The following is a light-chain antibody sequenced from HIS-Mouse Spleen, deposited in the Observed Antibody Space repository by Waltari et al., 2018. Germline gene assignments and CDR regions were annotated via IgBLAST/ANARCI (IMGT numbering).Light chain of an antibody. CDR1: ISDVGGYNY. CDR3: SSYTSSSPYVV. CDR2: EVS. J-gene: IGLJ2*01. Sequence: SALTQPASVSGSPGQSTTISCTGTISDVGGYNYVSWYQQHPGNAPKLMIYEVSNRPSWVSNRFSGSNSGNTASLTISGLQAEDEADYYCSSYTSSSPYVVFGGGTKLTVL. V-gene: IGLV2-14*01.